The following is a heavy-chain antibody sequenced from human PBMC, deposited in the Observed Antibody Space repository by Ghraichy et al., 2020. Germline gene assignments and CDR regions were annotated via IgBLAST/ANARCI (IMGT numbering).Heavy chain of an antibody. D-gene: IGHD5-18*01. Sequence: SETLSLTCAVYGGSFSGYYWSWIRQPPGKGLEWIGEINHSGSTNYNPSLKSRVTISVDTSKNQFSLKLSSVTAADTAVYYCARGGYTTRGYSYGYGLYLAHFDYWGQGTLVTVSS. CDR2: INHSGST. V-gene: IGHV4-34*01. J-gene: IGHJ4*02. CDR1: GGSFSGYY. CDR3: ARGGYTTRGYSYGYGLYLAHFDY.